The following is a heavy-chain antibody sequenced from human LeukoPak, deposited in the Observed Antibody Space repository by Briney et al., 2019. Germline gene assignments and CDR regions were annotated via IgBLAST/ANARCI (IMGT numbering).Heavy chain of an antibody. CDR2: IKQDGSEK. J-gene: IGHJ6*03. CDR3: ARYEVDYDFWSGYYTGYHYYYMDV. Sequence: GGSLRLSCSASGFTFSSYWMSWVRQTPGKGPEWVANIKQDGSEKYYVDSVKGRFTISRDNAKNTLYLQMNSLRAEDTAVYYCARYEVDYDFWSGYYTGYHYYYMDVWGKGTTVTVSS. CDR1: GFTFSSYW. V-gene: IGHV3-7*01. D-gene: IGHD3-3*01.